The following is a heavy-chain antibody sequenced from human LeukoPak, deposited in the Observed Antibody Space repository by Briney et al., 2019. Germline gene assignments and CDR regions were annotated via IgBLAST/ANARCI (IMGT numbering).Heavy chain of an antibody. CDR1: GFTFSSYD. V-gene: IGHV3-13*01. D-gene: IGHD3-22*01. J-gene: IGHJ3*02. Sequence: GGSLRLSCAASGFTFSSYDMHWVRQATGKGLEWVSAIGTAGDTYYPGSVKGRFTISGENAKNSLYLQMNSLRAGDTAVYYCARAAPYYDSSGYLVDAFDIWGQGTMVTVSS. CDR2: IGTAGDT. CDR3: ARAAPYYDSSGYLVDAFDI.